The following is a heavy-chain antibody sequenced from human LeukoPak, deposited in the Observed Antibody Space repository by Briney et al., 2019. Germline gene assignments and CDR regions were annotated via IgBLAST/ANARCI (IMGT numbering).Heavy chain of an antibody. D-gene: IGHD3-10*01. CDR3: ARAGWIITSGIDY. V-gene: IGHV4-38-2*01. CDR1: GYSISRGYY. Sequence: SETLSLTCGVSGYSISRGYYWAWIRQPPGKGLEWIGTIYHTGSTYYNPSLERRVTISVDTSKNEFSLNLNSVTAADTAVYYCARAGWIITSGIDYWGQGALVTVSS. J-gene: IGHJ4*02. CDR2: IYHTGST.